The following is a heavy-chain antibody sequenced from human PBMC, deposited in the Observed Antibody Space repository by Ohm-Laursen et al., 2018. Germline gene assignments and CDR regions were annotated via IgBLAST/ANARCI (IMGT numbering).Heavy chain of an antibody. V-gene: IGHV1-24*01. J-gene: IGHJ4*02. D-gene: IGHD5-18*01. CDR2: LDPEDGET. CDR3: ATAITRIHLWWNFDY. CDR1: GYTLTDLS. Sequence: ASVKVSCKVSGYTLTDLSIHWVRQAPGKGLEWMGGLDPEDGETLYAQKFQGRVTMTEDRSTDTVYLELSTLKSEDTAVYYCATAITRIHLWWNFDYWGQGTLLTVSS.